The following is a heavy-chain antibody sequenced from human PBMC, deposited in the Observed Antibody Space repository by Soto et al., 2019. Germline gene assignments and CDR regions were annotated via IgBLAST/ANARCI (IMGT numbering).Heavy chain of an antibody. J-gene: IGHJ4*02. Sequence: KSLEWMGIIYPGDSDTSYSPSFQGQVTISADKSISTAYLQWSSLKASDTAMYYCAILRSCGGSHRYYPYCLGNWGEGILVTGSS. D-gene: IGHD3-10*01. CDR2: IYPGDSDT. V-gene: IGHV5-51*01. CDR3: AILRSCGGSHRYYPYCLGN.